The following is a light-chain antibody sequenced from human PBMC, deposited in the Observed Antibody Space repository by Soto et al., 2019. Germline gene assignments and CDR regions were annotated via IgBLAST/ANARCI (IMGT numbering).Light chain of an antibody. J-gene: IGKJ4*01. CDR1: QSIIYY. V-gene: IGKV1-27*01. CDR3: QKFNAVPT. CDR2: AAS. Sequence: DIQMTQSPSSLSASVGDRVTITCRASQSIIYYVAWYQQKPWKVPTLLIYAASTLQSGVTSRFSDSWSGTDFTLTISCLQPEDAATYYCQKFNAVPTFGGGTKVEI.